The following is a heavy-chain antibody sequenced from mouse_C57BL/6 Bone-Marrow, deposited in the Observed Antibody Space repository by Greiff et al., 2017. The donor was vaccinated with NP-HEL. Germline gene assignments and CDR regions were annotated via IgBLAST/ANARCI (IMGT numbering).Heavy chain of an antibody. CDR2: INYDGSST. D-gene: IGHD2-4*01. Sequence: EVKLMESEGGLVQPGSSMKLSCTASGFTFSDYYMAWVRQVPEKGLEWVANINYDGSSTYYLDSLKSRFIISRDNAKNILYLQMSSLKSEDTAMYYCAREGGLRRRTYAMDYWGQGTSVTVSS. CDR3: AREGGLRRRTYAMDY. V-gene: IGHV5-16*01. J-gene: IGHJ4*01. CDR1: GFTFSDYY.